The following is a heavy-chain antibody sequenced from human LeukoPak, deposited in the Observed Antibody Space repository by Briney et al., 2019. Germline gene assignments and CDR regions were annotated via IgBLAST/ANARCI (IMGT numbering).Heavy chain of an antibody. D-gene: IGHD3/OR15-3a*01. CDR2: INPSTGGT. CDR1: GYTFTGYY. V-gene: IGHV1-2*06. J-gene: IGHJ5*02. Sequence: ASVMVSCKASGYTFTGYYIHWVRRAPGQGLEWMGRINPSTGGTNYAQKFQGRVTMTRDTSISTAYMELSRLTSDDTAVYYCARVGVDLWFDPWGQGTLVTVSS. CDR3: ARVGVDLWFDP.